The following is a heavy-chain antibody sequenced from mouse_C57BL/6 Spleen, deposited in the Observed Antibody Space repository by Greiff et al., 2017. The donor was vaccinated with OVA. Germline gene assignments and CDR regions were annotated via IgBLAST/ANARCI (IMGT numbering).Heavy chain of an antibody. CDR2: IYPGSGST. CDR1: GYTFTSYW. J-gene: IGHJ3*01. CDR3: ARDGIYYKFAY. Sequence: VQLQQPGAELVKPGASVKMSCKASGYTFTSYWITWVKQRPGQGLEWIGDIYPGSGSTKYNEKFKSKVTLTVDTSSSTAYMQLSSLTSDDSAVYYCARDGIYYKFAYWGQGTLVTVSA. V-gene: IGHV1-55*01. D-gene: IGHD2-1*01.